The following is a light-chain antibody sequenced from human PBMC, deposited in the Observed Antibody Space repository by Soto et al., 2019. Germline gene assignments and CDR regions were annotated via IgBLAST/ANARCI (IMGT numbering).Light chain of an antibody. Sequence: EIVLTQSPATLSLSPGDRATLSCRASKSVGKYLAWYQQKPGQLPRLLIYDVSNRATGIPARFSGTGSGTDFTLTLSTLEPEDFAVYYWQQCSNWPTFGGGTKVEIK. CDR1: KSVGKY. CDR2: DVS. CDR3: QQCSNWPT. V-gene: IGKV3-11*01. J-gene: IGKJ4*01.